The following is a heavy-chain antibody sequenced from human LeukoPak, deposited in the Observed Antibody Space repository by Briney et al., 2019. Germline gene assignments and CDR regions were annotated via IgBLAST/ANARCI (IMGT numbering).Heavy chain of an antibody. D-gene: IGHD3-10*01. CDR1: AFTFSDHY. J-gene: IGHJ5*02. CDR3: ARVGSSRGWFDP. Sequence: GGSLRLSCTGAAFTFSDHYMTWIRQAPGKGLEWISYISSSGTTTYYADSVKGRFTISRANAKTSVYLQIEGLRADATAVYYCARVGSSRGWFDPWGHGALVTVSS. CDR2: ISSSGTTT. V-gene: IGHV3-11*01.